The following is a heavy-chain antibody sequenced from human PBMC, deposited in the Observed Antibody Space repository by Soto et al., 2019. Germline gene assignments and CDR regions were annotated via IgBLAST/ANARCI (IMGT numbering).Heavy chain of an antibody. J-gene: IGHJ4*02. CDR3: ARGRGGYAPFDY. CDR1: GGSISSGGYY. D-gene: IGHD5-12*01. Sequence: SETLSLTCTVSGGSISSGGYYWSWIRQHPGKGLEWIGYIYYSGSTYYNPSLKSRVTISVDTSKNQFSLKLSSVTAADTAVYYCARGRGGYAPFDYWGQGTLVTVSS. V-gene: IGHV4-31*03. CDR2: IYYSGST.